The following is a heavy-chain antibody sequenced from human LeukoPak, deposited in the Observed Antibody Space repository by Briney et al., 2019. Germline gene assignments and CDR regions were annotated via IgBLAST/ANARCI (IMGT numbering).Heavy chain of an antibody. Sequence: SCKASGYAFTSYYMHWVRQAPGKGLEWVAVISYDGSNKYYADYVKGRFTISRDNSKNTLYLQMNSLRAEDTAVYYCARDRLRDFDYWGQGTLVTVSS. V-gene: IGHV3-30*04. J-gene: IGHJ4*02. CDR1: GYAFTSYY. CDR2: ISYDGSNK. D-gene: IGHD3-22*01. CDR3: ARDRLRDFDY.